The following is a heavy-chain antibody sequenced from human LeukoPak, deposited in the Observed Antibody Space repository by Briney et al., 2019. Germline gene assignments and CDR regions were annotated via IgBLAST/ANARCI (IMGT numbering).Heavy chain of an antibody. CDR1: GYTFTGYY. CDR3: ARDSGDFWSGYTDY. CDR2: INPNSGGT. J-gene: IGHJ4*02. Sequence: ASVKVSCKASGYTFTGYYMHWVRQAPGQRLEWMGRINPNSGGTNYAQKFQGRVTMTRDTSISTAYMELSRLRSDDTAVYYCARDSGDFWSGYTDYWGQGTLVTVSS. V-gene: IGHV1-2*06. D-gene: IGHD3-3*01.